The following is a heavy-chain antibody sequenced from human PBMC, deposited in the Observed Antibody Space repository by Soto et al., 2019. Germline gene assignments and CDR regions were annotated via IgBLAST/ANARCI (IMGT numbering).Heavy chain of an antibody. D-gene: IGHD3-22*01. V-gene: IGHV3-23*01. CDR2: ISGSGYST. J-gene: IGHJ4*02. Sequence: PGGSLRLSCVAAGFTFPNYGMSWVRQAPGKGLEWVSGISGSGYSTYYADSVKGRFTISRDNSKNTLYLQMNGLRAEDTASYYCASYFYDSSGYFHYFDDWGQGTLVTVSS. CDR3: ASYFYDSSGYFHYFDD. CDR1: GFTFPNYG.